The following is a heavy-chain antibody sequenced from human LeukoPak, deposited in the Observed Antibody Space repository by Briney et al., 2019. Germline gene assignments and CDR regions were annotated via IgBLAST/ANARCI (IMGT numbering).Heavy chain of an antibody. D-gene: IGHD5-24*01. V-gene: IGHV3-23*01. CDR3: AKEIGRDDYNRCDY. CDR2: MSASGGTT. J-gene: IGHJ4*02. Sequence: PGGSLRLSCAAAGFTLSSYAMNWVRQTPGEGLEWVSGMSASGGTTYADSVKGRFTISRDTSKNTLYLQMDALRAEDTAIYFCAKEIGRDDYNRCDYWGKGTPVTVSS. CDR1: GFTLSSYA.